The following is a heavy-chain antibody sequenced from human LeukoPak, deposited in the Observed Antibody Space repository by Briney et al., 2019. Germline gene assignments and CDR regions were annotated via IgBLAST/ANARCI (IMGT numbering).Heavy chain of an antibody. J-gene: IGHJ4*02. CDR2: IRRKAYGWTT. V-gene: IGHV3-49*03. D-gene: IGHD2-15*01. CDR3: AKDSRAASFDY. Sequence: HPGGSLRLSCTGFGFTFGDYVMSWFRQAPGKGLEWVGFIRRKAYGWTTDYAAPVKGRVTISRDNSKNTLYLQMNSLRAEDTAVYYCAKDSRAASFDYWGQGTLVTVSS. CDR1: GFTFGDYV.